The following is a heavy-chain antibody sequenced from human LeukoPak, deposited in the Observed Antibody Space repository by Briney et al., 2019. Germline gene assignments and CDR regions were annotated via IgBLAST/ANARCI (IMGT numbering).Heavy chain of an antibody. J-gene: IGHJ4*02. D-gene: IGHD1-26*01. CDR2: INTRGST. V-gene: IGHV4-61*02. Sequence: SETLSLTCSVSGDSISSESYFWSWIRQPAGKGLEWIGRINTRGSTDYSPSLKSRVTISRDPSKNQFSLKLSSVTAADTAVYYCARDLRGSYNIDYWGQGTLVTVSS. CDR3: ARDLRGSYNIDY. CDR1: GDSISSESYF.